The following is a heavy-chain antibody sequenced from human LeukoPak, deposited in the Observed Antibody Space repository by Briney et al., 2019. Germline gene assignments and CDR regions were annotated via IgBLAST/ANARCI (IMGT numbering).Heavy chain of an antibody. Sequence: GGSLRLSCAASGFTFSDHHMDWVRQAPGKGLEWVSAISGSGGSTYYADSVKGRFTISRDDSKNTLYLQMNSLRAEDTAVYYCASRDGYNYNWGQGTLVIVSS. CDR1: GFTFSDHH. CDR2: ISGSGGST. CDR3: ASRDGYNYN. V-gene: IGHV3-23*01. D-gene: IGHD5-24*01. J-gene: IGHJ4*02.